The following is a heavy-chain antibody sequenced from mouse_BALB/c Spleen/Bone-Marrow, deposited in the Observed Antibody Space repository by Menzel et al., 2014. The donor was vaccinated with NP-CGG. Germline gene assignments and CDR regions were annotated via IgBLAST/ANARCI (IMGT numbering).Heavy chain of an antibody. Sequence: KLVEGGCGFVKRGRTRLISSDGSGFNFSSYGRNWVRQTPEKRLEWVASISGGGSYTYFPDSVKGRITISRDNAKNNLYLQMSSLRSEDTALYYCARHDYDWYAYWRYLTLATVSS. CDR1: GFNFSSYG. CDR2: ISGGGSYT. J-gene: IGHJ3*01. D-gene: IGHD2-4*01. CDR3: ARHDYDWYAY. V-gene: IGHV5-9-2*01.